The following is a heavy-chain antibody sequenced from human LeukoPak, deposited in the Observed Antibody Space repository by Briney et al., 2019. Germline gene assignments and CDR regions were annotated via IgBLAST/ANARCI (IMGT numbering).Heavy chain of an antibody. CDR2: ISWNSGSI. D-gene: IGHD6-25*01. CDR3: AKDRGQYSTGVFDY. J-gene: IGHJ4*02. V-gene: IGHV3-9*03. Sequence: GGSLRLSCAASGFTFSSYSMNWVRQAPGKGLEWVSGISWNSGSIGYADSVKGRFTISRDNAKNSLYLQMNSLRAEDMALYYCAKDRGQYSTGVFDYWGQGTLVTVSS. CDR1: GFTFSSYS.